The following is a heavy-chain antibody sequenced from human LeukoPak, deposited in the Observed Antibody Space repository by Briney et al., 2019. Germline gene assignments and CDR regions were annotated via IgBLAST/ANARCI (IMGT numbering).Heavy chain of an antibody. CDR3: ARARSFDFWSFMDV. Sequence: GGSLRLPCAASGFTFISYAMSWVRQAPGKGLEWVSGISGSGASTYYADSLKGRFTISKDNSREVLYLQMNSLGVEDAAIYYCARARSFDFWSFMDVWGKGTTVTVSS. V-gene: IGHV3-23*01. D-gene: IGHD3-3*01. CDR1: GFTFISYA. J-gene: IGHJ6*03. CDR2: ISGSGAST.